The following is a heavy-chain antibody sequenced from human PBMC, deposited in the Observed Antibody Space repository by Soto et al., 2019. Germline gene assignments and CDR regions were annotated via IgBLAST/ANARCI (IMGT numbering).Heavy chain of an antibody. V-gene: IGHV4-30-2*01. CDR1: GGSFSGYY. CDR3: ARVRGDFWSGHYSWLDP. Sequence: TLSLTCAVYGGSFSGYYWSWIRQPPGKGLEWIGYIYHSGSTYYNPSLKSRVTISVDRSKNQFSLKMSSVTAADTAVYYCARVRGDFWSGHYSWLDPWGQGTLVTVSS. J-gene: IGHJ5*02. CDR2: IYHSGST. D-gene: IGHD3-3*01.